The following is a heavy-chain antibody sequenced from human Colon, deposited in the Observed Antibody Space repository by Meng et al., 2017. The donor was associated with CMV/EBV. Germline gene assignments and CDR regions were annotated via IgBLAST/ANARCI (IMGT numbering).Heavy chain of an antibody. CDR2: INPNSGGT. V-gene: IGHV1-2*02. CDR1: ACTFTGYY. D-gene: IGHD3-16*01. J-gene: IGHJ6*01. CDR3: AGDGQHVVFGGPGLGSRVADLDV. Sequence: ASVQVSCRASACTFTGYYMHWVRPAPGQGLEWMVWINPNSGGTNYAQRFQGRVTMTRDTSISTAYMELSMLISNDTAVYYCAGDGQHVVFGGPGLGSRVADLDVWGQGTAVTVSS.